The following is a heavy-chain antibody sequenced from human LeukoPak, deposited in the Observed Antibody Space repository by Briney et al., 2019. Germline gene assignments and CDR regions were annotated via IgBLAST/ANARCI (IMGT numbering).Heavy chain of an antibody. D-gene: IGHD6-19*01. CDR3: ARGPSGWYGVYYYYYMDV. J-gene: IGHJ6*03. Sequence: SETLSLTCAVYGGSFSGYYWSWIRQPPGKGLEWIGEINHSGSTNYNPSLKSRVTISVDTSKNQFSLKLSSVTAADTAVYYCARGPSGWYGVYYYYYMDVWGKGTTVTVSS. V-gene: IGHV4-34*01. CDR2: INHSGST. CDR1: GGSFSGYY.